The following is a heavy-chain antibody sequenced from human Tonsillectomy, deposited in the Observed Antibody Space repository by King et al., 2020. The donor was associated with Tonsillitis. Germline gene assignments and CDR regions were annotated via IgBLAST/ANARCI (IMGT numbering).Heavy chain of an antibody. V-gene: IGHV3-11*06. J-gene: IGHJ4*02. D-gene: IGHD3-22*01. CDR3: AGAPYYYDDYGYILFY. CDR1: GFSFSDYY. Sequence: HVQLVESGGGLIKSGGSLRLSCAASGFSFSDYYMSWIRQAPGKGLEWISFISNDAAFTNYADSVKGRFTISRDNANNSLYLQMNSLGAEDTAVYYCAGAPYYYDDYGYILFYWGQGTLVTVSS. CDR2: ISNDAAFT.